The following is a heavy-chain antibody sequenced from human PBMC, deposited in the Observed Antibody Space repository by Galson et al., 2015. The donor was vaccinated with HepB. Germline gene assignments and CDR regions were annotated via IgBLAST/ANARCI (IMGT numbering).Heavy chain of an antibody. CDR3: ARGDRGSGGKYYFDY. CDR2: IYYSGST. J-gene: IGHJ4*02. D-gene: IGHD3-10*01. V-gene: IGHV4-61*01. CDR1: GGSVSSGSYY. Sequence: SETLSLTCTVSGGSVSSGSYYWSWIRQPPGKGLEWIGYIYYSGSTNYNPSLKSRVTISVDTSKNQFSLKLSSVTAADTAVYYCARGDRGSGGKYYFDYWGQGTLVTVSS.